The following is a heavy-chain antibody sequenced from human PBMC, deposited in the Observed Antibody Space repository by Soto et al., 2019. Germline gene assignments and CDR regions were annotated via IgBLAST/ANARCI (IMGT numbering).Heavy chain of an antibody. CDR2: ISAYNVNT. J-gene: IGHJ4*02. D-gene: IGHD1-26*01. CDR3: ARDVRGGNFDY. CDR1: GYTFTSYG. Sequence: QVQLVQSGAEVKKHGASVKVSCKASGYTFTSYGISWVRQAPGQGLEWMGWISAYNVNTNSAQKLQGRVTMTPDTSTSTASMELRSMRSDDTAVYYCARDVRGGNFDYWGQGTLFTVSS. V-gene: IGHV1-18*01.